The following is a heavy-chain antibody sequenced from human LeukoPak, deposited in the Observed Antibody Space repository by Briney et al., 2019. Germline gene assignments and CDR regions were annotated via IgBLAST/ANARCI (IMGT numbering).Heavy chain of an antibody. Sequence: ASVKVSCKASGYTFTSYGISWVRQAPGQGLGWMGWISAYNGNTNYAQKLQGRVTMTTDTSTSTAYMELRSLRSDDTAVYYCACRYSGSYVDAFDIWGQGTMVTVSS. CDR3: ACRYSGSYVDAFDI. V-gene: IGHV1-18*01. CDR1: GYTFTSYG. J-gene: IGHJ3*02. CDR2: ISAYNGNT. D-gene: IGHD1-26*01.